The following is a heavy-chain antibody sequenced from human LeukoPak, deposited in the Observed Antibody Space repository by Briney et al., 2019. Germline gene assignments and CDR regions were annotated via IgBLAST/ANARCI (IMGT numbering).Heavy chain of an antibody. D-gene: IGHD3-10*01. CDR3: ARGVNYYGSGSYHFDY. Sequence: GASVKVSCKASGYTFTDYYMHWVRQAPGQGLEWMGWINPNSGGTNYAQKFQGRVTLTRDTSISTAYMELSRLRSDDTAVCYCARGVNYYGSGSYHFDYWGQGTLVTVSS. CDR1: GYTFTDYY. CDR2: INPNSGGT. J-gene: IGHJ4*02. V-gene: IGHV1-2*02.